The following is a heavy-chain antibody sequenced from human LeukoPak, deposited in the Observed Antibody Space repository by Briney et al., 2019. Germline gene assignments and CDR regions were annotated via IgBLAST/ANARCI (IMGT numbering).Heavy chain of an antibody. J-gene: IGHJ4*02. CDR1: GFGFSDYW. V-gene: IGHV3-74*01. D-gene: IGHD3-10*01. Sequence: GGSLRLSCAASGFGFSDYWMHWVRQVPGRGPVWVSHISIDGSYTNYADSVKGRFTISRDNAKNTLYLEMNSLRAEDTAVYYCLFGSGSYYTAFHYWGQGTLVTVSS. CDR2: ISIDGSYT. CDR3: LFGSGSYYTAFHY.